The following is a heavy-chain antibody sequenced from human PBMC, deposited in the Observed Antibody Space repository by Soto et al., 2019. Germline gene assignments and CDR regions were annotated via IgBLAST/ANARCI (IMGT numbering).Heavy chain of an antibody. D-gene: IGHD1-26*01. CDR2: ISGSGGST. Sequence: EVKLLESGGGLVQPGGSLRLSCAASGFTFSSYAMSWVRQAPGKRLEWVSAISGSGGSTNYADSAKGRFTISRDNSKNTLYLQMNSLRAEDTAVYYCARDSVGYWGQGTLVTVSS. CDR1: GFTFSSYA. V-gene: IGHV3-23*01. J-gene: IGHJ4*02. CDR3: ARDSVGY.